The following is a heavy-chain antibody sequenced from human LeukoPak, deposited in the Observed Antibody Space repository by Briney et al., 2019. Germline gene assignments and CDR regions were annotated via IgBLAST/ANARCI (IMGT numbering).Heavy chain of an antibody. CDR1: GFSFSDST. D-gene: IGHD3-16*01. CDR2: INSAGSTM. Sequence: GGSLRLSFAASGFSFSDSTMNWVRQASGKGLEWVASINSAGSTMHYADSVKGRLTISRDNARNSLYLQLNSLRAEDTAVYYCVRGDTRDYWGQGTLITVSS. CDR3: VRGDTRDY. V-gene: IGHV3-21*01. J-gene: IGHJ4*02.